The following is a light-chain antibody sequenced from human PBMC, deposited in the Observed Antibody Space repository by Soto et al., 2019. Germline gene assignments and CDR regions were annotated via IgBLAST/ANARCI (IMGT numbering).Light chain of an antibody. CDR2: DAS. CDR3: QQYNSYSPWT. CDR1: QSISSW. J-gene: IGKJ1*01. V-gene: IGKV1-5*01. Sequence: DIQITQSPSTLSASVGGRVTITCRASQSISSWLAWYQQKPGKAPKLLIYDASSLESGVPSRFSGSGSGSEFTLTISSLQPDDFATYYCQQYNSYSPWTFGQGTKVDIK.